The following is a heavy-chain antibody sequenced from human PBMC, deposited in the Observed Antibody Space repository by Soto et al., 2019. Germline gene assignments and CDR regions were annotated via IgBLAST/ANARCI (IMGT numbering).Heavy chain of an antibody. CDR3: ARVVRGVINWFDP. V-gene: IGHV4-59*01. CDR2: IYYSGST. D-gene: IGHD3-10*01. J-gene: IGHJ5*02. CDR1: GGSISSYY. Sequence: PSETLSLTCTVSGGSISSYYWSWIRQPPGKGLEWIGYIYYSGSTNYNPSLKSRVTISVDTSKNQFSLKLSSVTAADTAVYYCARVVRGVINWFDPWGQGTLVTVSS.